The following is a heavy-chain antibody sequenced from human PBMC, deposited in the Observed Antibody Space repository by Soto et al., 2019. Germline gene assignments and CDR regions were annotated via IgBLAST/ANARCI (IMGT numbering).Heavy chain of an antibody. D-gene: IGHD2-21*01. Sequence: QVQLVQSGAEVKEPGSSVKVSCKASGGGNLRDYRTTWVRRAPGQGLEWMGGIIPKLGSANYAQNFQGRVTITADESTNTVYMELRSLRSDDTADYDCARGGDFYNSVAVYWGQGTPVTVSS. V-gene: IGHV1-69*01. CDR2: IIPKLGSA. CDR1: GGGNLRDYR. CDR3: ARGGDFYNSVAVY. J-gene: IGHJ4*02.